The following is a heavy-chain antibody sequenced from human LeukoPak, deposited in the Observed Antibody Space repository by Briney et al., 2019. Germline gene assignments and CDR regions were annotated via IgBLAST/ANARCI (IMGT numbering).Heavy chain of an antibody. Sequence: SQTLSLTCAISGDSVSSNSAGWNWIRQSPSRGLEWLGRTYYRSKWYNDYAVSVKSRITINPDTSKNQFSLQLNSVTPEDTAVYYCAREGEAAGGSIDYWGQGTLVTVSS. D-gene: IGHD6-13*01. CDR3: AREGEAAGGSIDY. J-gene: IGHJ4*02. CDR1: GDSVSSNSAG. V-gene: IGHV6-1*01. CDR2: TYYRSKWYN.